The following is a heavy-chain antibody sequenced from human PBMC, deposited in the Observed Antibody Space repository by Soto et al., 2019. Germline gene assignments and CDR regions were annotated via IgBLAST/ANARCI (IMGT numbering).Heavy chain of an antibody. D-gene: IGHD6-19*01. CDR1: GGSISSYY. Sequence: PSETLSLTCTVSGGSISSYYWSWIRQPPGKGLEWIGYIYYSGSTNYNPSLKSRVTISVDTSKNQFSLKLSSVTAADTAVYYCARDRIAVAGSVYYYGLDVWGQGTTVTV. V-gene: IGHV4-59*01. J-gene: IGHJ6*02. CDR2: IYYSGST. CDR3: ARDRIAVAGSVYYYGLDV.